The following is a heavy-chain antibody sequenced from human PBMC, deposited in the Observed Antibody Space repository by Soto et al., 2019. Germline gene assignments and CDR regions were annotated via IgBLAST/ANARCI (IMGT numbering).Heavy chain of an antibody. Sequence: PSETLSLTWAVSGGSISSGGYCWSWIRQPPGKGLEWIGYIHHSGSTYYNPSLKSRVTISVDRSKNQFSLKLSSVTAADTAVYYCAGGGGSYYYDSSGYYTNPPFDYWGQGTLVTVSS. CDR1: GGSISSGGYC. CDR2: IHHSGST. J-gene: IGHJ4*02. D-gene: IGHD3-22*01. V-gene: IGHV4-30-2*01. CDR3: AGGGGSYYYDSSGYYTNPPFDY.